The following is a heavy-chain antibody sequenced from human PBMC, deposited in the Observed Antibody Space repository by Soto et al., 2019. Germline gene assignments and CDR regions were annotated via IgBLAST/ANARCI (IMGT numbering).Heavy chain of an antibody. Sequence: QEQLVQSGAEVKKPESSVKVSCKGSGGLFSSFAISWVRQAPGQGLEWMGGIIPVFGTTNYAQKFQGRVTITADESTNTAYMELSSLTSDDTAMYYCARGGGPYVWFNEFWGQGTQVTVSS. J-gene: IGHJ4*02. V-gene: IGHV1-69*01. CDR2: IIPVFGTT. CDR3: ARGGGPYVWFNEF. D-gene: IGHD3-16*01. CDR1: GGLFSSFA.